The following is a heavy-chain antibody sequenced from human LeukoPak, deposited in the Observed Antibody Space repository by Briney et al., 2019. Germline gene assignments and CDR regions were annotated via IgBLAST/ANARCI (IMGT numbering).Heavy chain of an antibody. CDR3: ARDIRQYYFDY. Sequence: PSETLSLTCAIYGGSFSGHYWSWIRQPPGKGLEWIGEINHSGSTNYNPSLKSRVTISVDTSKNQFSLKLSSVTAADTAVYYCARDIRQYYFDYWGQGTLVTVSS. CDR1: GGSFSGHY. CDR2: INHSGST. V-gene: IGHV4-34*01. D-gene: IGHD2-15*01. J-gene: IGHJ4*02.